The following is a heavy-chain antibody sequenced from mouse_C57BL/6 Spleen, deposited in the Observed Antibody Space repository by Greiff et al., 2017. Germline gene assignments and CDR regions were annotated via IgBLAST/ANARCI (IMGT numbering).Heavy chain of an antibody. D-gene: IGHD1-1*01. CDR3: ARSYYGSSSGCAY. CDR2: IYPRSGNT. CDR1: GYTFTSYG. J-gene: IGHJ3*01. V-gene: IGHV1-81*01. Sequence: VQLQQSGAELARPGASVKLSCKASGYTFTSYGISWVKQRTGQGLEWIGEIYPRSGNTYYNEKFKGKATLTADKSSSTAYMELRSLTSEDSAVYFCARSYYGSSSGCAYWGEGTLVTVSA.